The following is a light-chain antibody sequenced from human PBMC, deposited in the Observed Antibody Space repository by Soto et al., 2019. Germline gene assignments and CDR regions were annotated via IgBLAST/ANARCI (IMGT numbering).Light chain of an antibody. CDR1: QSLLHSNGYNY. Sequence: DIVMTQSPLSLPVTPGEPASISCRSSQSLLHSNGYNYLDWYLQKPGQSPQLLIYLGSNRASGVPDRFSGSGSRTDFTLKISRVEAEDVGVSYCMQALQTLTFGGGTKVEIK. CDR2: LGS. CDR3: MQALQTLT. J-gene: IGKJ4*01. V-gene: IGKV2-28*01.